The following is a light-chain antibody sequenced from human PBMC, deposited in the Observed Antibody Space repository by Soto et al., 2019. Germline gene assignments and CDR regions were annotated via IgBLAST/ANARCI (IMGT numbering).Light chain of an antibody. Sequence: DILMTQSPSTLSACVGDRVTITCRASQSISSWLAWYQQKPGQAPKLLIYDASTLESGVPSRFSGSGSGTEFTLTISSLQPDDFATYYCQHYNSFFGPRTKVDI. J-gene: IGKJ3*01. CDR2: DAS. V-gene: IGKV1-5*01. CDR3: QHYNSF. CDR1: QSISSW.